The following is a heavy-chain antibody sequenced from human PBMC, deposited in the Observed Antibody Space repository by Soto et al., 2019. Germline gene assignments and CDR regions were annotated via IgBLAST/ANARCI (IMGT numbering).Heavy chain of an antibody. CDR2: IYYSGST. J-gene: IGHJ6*02. CDR1: RGYISNSGYN. V-gene: IGHV4-31*03. D-gene: IGHD1-20*01. CDR3: ARDLVANNWNDFLGGMDV. Sequence: SDTLSLTCTVSRGYISNSGYNWRWIGQHPGKDPDRNGYIYYSGSTYYNPSLKSRVTISVDTSNNQFSLKLSFVTAADMVVYYCARDLVANNWNDFLGGMDVWGQGTTVTVS.